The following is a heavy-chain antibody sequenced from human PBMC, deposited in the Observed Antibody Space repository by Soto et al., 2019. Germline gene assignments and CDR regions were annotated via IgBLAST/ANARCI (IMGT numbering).Heavy chain of an antibody. CDR3: AKDRRAGGNYGFYSDF. V-gene: IGHV3-23*01. Sequence: EMQLLESGGGLVQPGGSLRLSCAVSGFTFSSYGMTWDRQAPGKGLEWISFSSATGSGTYYADSVKGRFTISRDNSKNTLYLQMTSLRADDTAVYYCAKDRRAGGNYGFYSDFWGQGALVIVSS. J-gene: IGHJ4*02. CDR1: GFTFSSYG. D-gene: IGHD1-7*01. CDR2: SSATGSGT.